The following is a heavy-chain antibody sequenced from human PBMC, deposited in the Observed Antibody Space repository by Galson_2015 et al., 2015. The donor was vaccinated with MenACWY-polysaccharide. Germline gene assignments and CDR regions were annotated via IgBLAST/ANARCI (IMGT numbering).Heavy chain of an antibody. CDR2: IKHDGSET. CDR1: GFVFNNYW. J-gene: IGHJ4*02. Sequence: SLRLSCAASGFVFNNYWMSWLRQSPGKGLERVANIKHDGSETHYLDSVKGRFVVSRDNARNSLYLQMSSLRAEDTAVYYCVRDWWCGRAACYYFDFWGQGTLVTVPS. CDR3: VRDWWCGRAACYYFDF. D-gene: IGHD2-8*02. V-gene: IGHV3-7*01.